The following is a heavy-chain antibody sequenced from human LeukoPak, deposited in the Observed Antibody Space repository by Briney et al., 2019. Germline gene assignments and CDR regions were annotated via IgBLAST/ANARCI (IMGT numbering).Heavy chain of an antibody. Sequence: PGGSLRLSCAASGFTFRSYAMNWVRQAPGKGVEWVSDISGTGDSPHYADSVKGRVTISRDNSKNTLYLQMNSLRAEDTAFYYCAKDIGWFVPWGQGTLVTVSS. J-gene: IGHJ5*02. V-gene: IGHV3-23*01. CDR2: ISGTGDSP. CDR1: GFTFRSYA. CDR3: AKDIGWFVP.